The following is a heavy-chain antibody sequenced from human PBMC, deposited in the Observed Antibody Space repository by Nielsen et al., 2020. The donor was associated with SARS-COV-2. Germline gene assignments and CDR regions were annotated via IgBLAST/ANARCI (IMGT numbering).Heavy chain of an antibody. CDR1: GFTFSSYA. D-gene: IGHD4-17*01. CDR3: ARDPVDYGDGGFDY. CDR2: ISYDGSNK. V-gene: IGHV3-30-3*01. J-gene: IGHJ4*02. Sequence: GESLKISCAASGFTFSSYAMHWVRQAPGKGLEWVAVISYDGSNKYYADSVKGRFTISRDNSKNTLYLQINSLRAEDTAVYYCARDPVDYGDGGFDYWGQGTLVTVSS.